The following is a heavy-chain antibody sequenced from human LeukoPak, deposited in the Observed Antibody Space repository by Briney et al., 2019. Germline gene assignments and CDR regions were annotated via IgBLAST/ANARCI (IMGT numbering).Heavy chain of an antibody. Sequence: SETLSLTCAVYGGSFSGYYWSWIRQPPGKGLEWIGEISHSGSTNYNPSLKSRVTISVDTSKNQFSLKLSSVTAADTAVYYCARVLVTSYYYYGMDVWGQGTTVTVSS. CDR3: ARVLVTSYYYYGMDV. CDR2: ISHSGST. J-gene: IGHJ6*02. V-gene: IGHV4-34*01. CDR1: GGSFSGYY. D-gene: IGHD4-23*01.